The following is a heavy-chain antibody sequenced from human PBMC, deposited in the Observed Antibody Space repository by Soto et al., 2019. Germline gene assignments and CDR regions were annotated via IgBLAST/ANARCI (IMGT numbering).Heavy chain of an antibody. CDR3: AREVDEYSSSSEDY. CDR2: ISSSSSYI. D-gene: IGHD6-6*01. V-gene: IGHV3-21*01. Sequence: GGSLRLSCAASGLTFSSYAMSWVRQAPGKGLEWVSSISSSSSYIYYADSVKGRFTISRDNAKNSLYLQMNSLRAEDTAVYYCAREVDEYSSSSEDYWGQGTLVTVSS. CDR1: GLTFSSYA. J-gene: IGHJ4*02.